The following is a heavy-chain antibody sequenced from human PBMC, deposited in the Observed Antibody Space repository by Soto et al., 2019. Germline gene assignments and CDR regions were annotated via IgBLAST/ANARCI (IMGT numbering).Heavy chain of an antibody. J-gene: IGHJ6*02. D-gene: IGHD3-10*01. CDR1: GYTFTSYG. Sequence: ASVKVSCKASGYTFTSYGISWVRQAPGQGLEWMGWISAYNGNTNYAQKLQGRVTMTTDTSTSTAYMELRSLRSDDSAVYYCARDRDYYGSGSYSNYYYYGMDVWGQGTTVTVSS. CDR3: ARDRDYYGSGSYSNYYYYGMDV. CDR2: ISAYNGNT. V-gene: IGHV1-18*04.